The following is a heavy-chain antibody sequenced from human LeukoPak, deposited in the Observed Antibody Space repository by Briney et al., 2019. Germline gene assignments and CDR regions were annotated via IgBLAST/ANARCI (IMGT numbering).Heavy chain of an antibody. CDR2: ISSSGLYI. CDR1: GFSFSNFW. J-gene: IGHJ4*02. CDR3: ATLRRSTYYYDSTDYYEDC. V-gene: IGHV3-21*01. D-gene: IGHD3-22*01. Sequence: PGGSLRLSCAASGFSFSNFWMGWVRQAPGKGLEWVSSISSSGLYIYYADSLKGRFTISRDNAKSSLYLQMNSLRAEDTAVYYCATLRRSTYYYDSTDYYEDCWGQGTLVTVSS.